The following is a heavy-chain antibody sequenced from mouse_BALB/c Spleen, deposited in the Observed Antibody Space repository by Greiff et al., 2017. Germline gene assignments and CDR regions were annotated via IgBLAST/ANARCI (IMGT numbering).Heavy chain of an antibody. CDR1: GFTFSSFG. V-gene: IGHV5-17*02. CDR3: ARWYGNYYAMDY. J-gene: IGHJ4*01. CDR2: ISSGSSTI. Sequence: EVHLVESGGGLVQPGGSRKLSCAASGFTFSSFGKHWVRQAPEKGLEWVAYISSGSSTIYYADTVKGRFTISRDNPKNTLFLQMTSLRSEDTAMYYCARWYGNYYAMDYWGQGTSVTVSS. D-gene: IGHD2-10*02.